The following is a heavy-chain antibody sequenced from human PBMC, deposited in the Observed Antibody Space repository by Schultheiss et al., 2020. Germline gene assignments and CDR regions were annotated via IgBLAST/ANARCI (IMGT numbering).Heavy chain of an antibody. J-gene: IGHJ6*03. CDR3: ASYNTVVGAATPYYYYYYMAV. Sequence: GESLKISCAASGFTFSSYGMHWVRQAPGKGLEWVAVISYDGSNKYYADSVKGRFTISRDNSKNTLYLQMNSLRAEDTAVYYCASYNTVVGAATPYYYYYYMAVSGNGTTVTVSS. CDR2: ISYDGSNK. D-gene: IGHD2-15*01. CDR1: GFTFSSYG. V-gene: IGHV3-30*03.